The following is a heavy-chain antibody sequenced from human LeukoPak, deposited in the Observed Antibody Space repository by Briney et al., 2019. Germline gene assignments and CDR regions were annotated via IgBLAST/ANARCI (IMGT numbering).Heavy chain of an antibody. CDR1: GFSFSTYS. D-gene: IGHD1/OR15-1a*01. J-gene: IGHJ4*02. Sequence: GGSLRLSCAASGFSFSTYSMSWVRQAPGKGLEWVSSIRGSGADKYYADSVKGRFSISRDNSHDTLSLQMNSLRAEDTAAYYCAKISWDGRGTFDWGRGTLVTVSS. CDR3: AKISWDGRGTFD. CDR2: IRGSGADK. V-gene: IGHV3-23*01.